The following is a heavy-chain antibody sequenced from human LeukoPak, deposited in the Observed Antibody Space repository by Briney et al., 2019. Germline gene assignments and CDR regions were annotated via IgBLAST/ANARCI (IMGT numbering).Heavy chain of an antibody. Sequence: ASVKVSCKASGFSFTTSAVQWVRQARGQRLEWIGWIVVGSGNTNYAQKFQERVTITRDMSSSTAYLELSSLSSEDTAVYFCAADLPYSNYGPLDFWGQGTPVTVSS. CDR2: IVVGSGNT. J-gene: IGHJ4*02. D-gene: IGHD4-11*01. CDR1: GFSFTTSA. V-gene: IGHV1-58*01. CDR3: AADLPYSNYGPLDF.